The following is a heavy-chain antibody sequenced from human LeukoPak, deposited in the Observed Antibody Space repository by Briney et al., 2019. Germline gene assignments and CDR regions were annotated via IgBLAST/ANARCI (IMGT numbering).Heavy chain of an antibody. D-gene: IGHD3-3*01. CDR2: IWYDGSNK. CDR1: GFTFSSIG. CDR3: ARDRARYDFWSGYCPD. J-gene: IGHJ4*02. Sequence: PGGPLNPSCPPSGFTFSSIGSHGFRQAPAKGLGWGAVIWYDGSNKYYADSVKGRFTISRDNSKNTLYLQMNSLRAEDTAVYYCARDRARYDFWSGYCPDWGQGTLVTVSS. V-gene: IGHV3-33*01.